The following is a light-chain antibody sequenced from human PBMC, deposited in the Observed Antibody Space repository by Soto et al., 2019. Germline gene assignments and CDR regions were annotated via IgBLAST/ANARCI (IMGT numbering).Light chain of an antibody. V-gene: IGKV3-20*01. CDR1: QSVSSTY. Sequence: EIVLTQSPGTLSLSPGERATLSCRASQSVSSTYLAWYQQKPGQPPRLLIYAASSRATGIPDRFSGTGSGTDFTITSSRVEPEDVAVYYCQQYVSSLYTVGPGTKLEIK. CDR2: AAS. CDR3: QQYVSSLYT. J-gene: IGKJ2*01.